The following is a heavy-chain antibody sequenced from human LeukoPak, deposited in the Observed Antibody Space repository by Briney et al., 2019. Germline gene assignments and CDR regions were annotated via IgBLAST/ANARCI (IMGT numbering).Heavy chain of an antibody. V-gene: IGHV4-59*01. CDR1: GGSISSYY. D-gene: IGHD3-3*01. J-gene: IGHJ4*02. CDR3: ARRHDFWSGYSLFDY. CDR2: IYYSGST. Sequence: PSETLSLTCTVSGGSISSYYWSWIRQPPGKGLEWIGYIYYSGSTNYNPSLKSRVTISVDTSKNQFSLKLSSVTAADTAVYYCARRHDFWSGYSLFDYWGQGTLVTVSS.